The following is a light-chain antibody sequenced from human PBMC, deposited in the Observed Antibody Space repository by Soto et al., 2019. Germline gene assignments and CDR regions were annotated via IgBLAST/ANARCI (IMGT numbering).Light chain of an antibody. V-gene: IGKV3-15*01. CDR2: GAS. CDR1: QSVSSN. J-gene: IGKJ1*01. Sequence: EIVMTQSPATLSVSPGERATLSCRGSQSVSSNLAWYQQKPGQAPRLLIYGASTRATGIPARFSGSGSGTECTLTISSLQSEDFAVYYCQQYNNWPPWTFGQGTKVEIK. CDR3: QQYNNWPPWT.